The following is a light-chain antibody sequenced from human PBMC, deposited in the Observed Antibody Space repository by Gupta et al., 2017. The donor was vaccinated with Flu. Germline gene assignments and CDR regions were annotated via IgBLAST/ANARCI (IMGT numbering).Light chain of an antibody. CDR1: SSDVGAYNS. V-gene: IGLV2-14*01. Sequence: SALTQPAPVSASPGQPITTSSTAPSSDVGAYNSVSWYQQYPGKAPKLLIYDVAARPSGISTRFSGSKSGNTASLTISGLQTEDEADYFCSSFTSTLTLVVFGGGTKLTVL. CDR3: SSFTSTLTLVV. J-gene: IGLJ2*01. CDR2: DVA.